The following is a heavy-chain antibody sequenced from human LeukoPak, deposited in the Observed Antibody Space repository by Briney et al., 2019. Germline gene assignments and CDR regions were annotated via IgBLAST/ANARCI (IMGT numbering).Heavy chain of an antibody. CDR1: GFTFSSYS. Sequence: PGGSLRLSCAASGFTFSSYSMNWVRQAPGKGLEWVANIKQDGSEKYYVDSVKGRFTISRDNAKNSLYLQMNSLRAEDTAVYYCARVVEVDDSSGYYYVDAFDIWGQGTMVTVSS. J-gene: IGHJ3*02. V-gene: IGHV3-7*01. D-gene: IGHD3-22*01. CDR2: IKQDGSEK. CDR3: ARVVEVDDSSGYYYVDAFDI.